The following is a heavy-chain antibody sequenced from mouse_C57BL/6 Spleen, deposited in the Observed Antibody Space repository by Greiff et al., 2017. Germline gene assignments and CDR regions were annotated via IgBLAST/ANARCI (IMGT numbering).Heavy chain of an antibody. CDR2: IYPGSGST. J-gene: IGHJ4*01. Sequence: QVQLQQSGAELVKPGASVKMSCKASGYTFTSYWITWVKQRPGQGLEWIGDIYPGSGSTNYNEKFKSKATLTVDTSSSTAYMQLSSLTSEDSAVYYCARERIYYGSSYYAMDYWGQGTSVTVSS. V-gene: IGHV1-55*01. D-gene: IGHD1-1*01. CDR1: GYTFTSYW. CDR3: ARERIYYGSSYYAMDY.